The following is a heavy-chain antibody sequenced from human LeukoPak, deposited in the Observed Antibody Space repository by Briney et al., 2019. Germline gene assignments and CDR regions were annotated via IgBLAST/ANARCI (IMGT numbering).Heavy chain of an antibody. V-gene: IGHV6-1*01. CDR3: ARDLSSGLGDFDY. CDR1: GDSVSSNSAT. D-gene: IGHD3-16*01. CDR2: TYYRSKWYY. Sequence: SQTLSLTCALSGDSVSSNSATWNWIRQSPSRGLEWLGRTYYRSKWYYDYAVSVRSRVTINPDTSKNQFSLQLNSVTPEDTAVYYCARDLSSGLGDFDYWGQGTLVTVSS. J-gene: IGHJ4*02.